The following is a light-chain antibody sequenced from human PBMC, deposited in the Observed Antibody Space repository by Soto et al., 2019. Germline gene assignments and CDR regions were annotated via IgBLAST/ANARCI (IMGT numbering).Light chain of an antibody. CDR1: QSVTSR. CDR2: GAS. CDR3: QQYNNWPRT. J-gene: IGKJ5*01. Sequence: EIVMTQSPATLSVSPGERATLSCMASQSVTSRLAWYQQKPGQAPRLLIYGASSRATGIPDRFSGSASGTEFTLTISSLQSEDFAVYYCQQYNNWPRTFGQGTRLEI. V-gene: IGKV3D-15*01.